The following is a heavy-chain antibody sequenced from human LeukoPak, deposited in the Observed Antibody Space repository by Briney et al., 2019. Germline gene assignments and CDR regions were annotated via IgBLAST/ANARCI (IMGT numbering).Heavy chain of an antibody. D-gene: IGHD4-17*01. CDR2: FSGRSGST. Sequence: GGSLRHSCSASVFHFSSYPLSLVPQAPGKGVGLDWDFSGRSGSTYYTHSVKSRFTISRDNSKNTLYLRMNSLRAEDTAVYYCAKVGYGDYGGGGFDSWGQGTMVTVSS. CDR3: AKVGYGDYGGGGFDS. CDR1: VFHFSSYP. V-gene: IGHV3-23*01. J-gene: IGHJ3*02.